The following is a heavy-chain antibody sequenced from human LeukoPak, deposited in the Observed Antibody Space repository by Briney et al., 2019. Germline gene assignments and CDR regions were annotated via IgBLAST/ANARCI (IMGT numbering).Heavy chain of an antibody. Sequence: GGSLRLSCAASGFTFSRHGMHLVRQAPGKGLEWMAVIWYDGSNKYYADSVKGRFTISRDNSKNTLYLQMNSLRVEDTAVYYCGRDLSRLIIDYWGQGTLVTVSS. V-gene: IGHV3-33*01. D-gene: IGHD6-25*01. CDR1: GFTFSRHG. J-gene: IGHJ4*02. CDR2: IWYDGSNK. CDR3: GRDLSRLIIDY.